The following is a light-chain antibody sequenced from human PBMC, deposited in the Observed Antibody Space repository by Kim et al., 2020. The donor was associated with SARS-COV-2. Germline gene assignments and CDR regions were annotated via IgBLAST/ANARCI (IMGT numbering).Light chain of an antibody. CDR2: GAS. J-gene: IGKJ1*01. V-gene: IGKV1-NL1*01. Sequence: ESVGDTVTITCRASQGFSNSLAWYQHKPGKAPKRLVYGASRLQSGVPSRFSGSGSGTDYTLTISSLQPEDLGTFYCQQSYGMPWTFGQGTKVDIK. CDR1: QGFSNS. CDR3: QQSYGMPWT.